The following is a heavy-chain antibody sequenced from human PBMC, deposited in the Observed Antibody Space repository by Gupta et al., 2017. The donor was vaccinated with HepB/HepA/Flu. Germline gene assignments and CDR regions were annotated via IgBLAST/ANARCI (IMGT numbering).Heavy chain of an antibody. CDR1: GFTFSDYS. J-gene: IGHJ4*02. D-gene: IGHD4-17*01. CDR3: ARDGGHYGDYDY. V-gene: IGHV3-11*04. Sequence: QVQLVESGGGWVKPGGSLRLTCAASGFTFSDYSLSLIRQAPGKGLEWVSYISGSGNIIYYADAVKGRITISRDNAKNSLYLQMNSLRVEDTAVYYCARDGGHYGDYDYWGQGTLVTVSS. CDR2: ISGSGNII.